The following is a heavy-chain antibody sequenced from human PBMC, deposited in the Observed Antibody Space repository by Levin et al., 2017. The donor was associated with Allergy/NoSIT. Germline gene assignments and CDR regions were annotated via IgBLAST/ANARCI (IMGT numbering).Heavy chain of an antibody. CDR2: IYYSGST. Sequence: SQTLSLTCTVSGGSISSYYWSWIRQPPGKGLEWIGYIYYSGSTNYNPSLKSRVTISVDTSKNQFSLKLSSVTAADTAVYYCARYYYDSSGYYYFDYWGQGTLVTVSS. D-gene: IGHD3-22*01. CDR1: GGSISSYY. CDR3: ARYYYDSSGYYYFDY. J-gene: IGHJ4*02. V-gene: IGHV4-59*01.